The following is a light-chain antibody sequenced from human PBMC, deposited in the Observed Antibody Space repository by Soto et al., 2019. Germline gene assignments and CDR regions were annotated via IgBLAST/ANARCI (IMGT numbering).Light chain of an antibody. CDR3: YRYNNWPPVFT. Sequence: ELAMTQSPPTLSVSPGDRATLSCRASQSIGNNLAWYQQKHGQAPMLIIYCASTRAIGIPARFRCSGSGTELTFTLSSRQSEDVAVESCYRYNNWPPVFTFGPGTKVEI. V-gene: IGKV3-15*01. J-gene: IGKJ3*01. CDR2: CAS. CDR1: QSIGNN.